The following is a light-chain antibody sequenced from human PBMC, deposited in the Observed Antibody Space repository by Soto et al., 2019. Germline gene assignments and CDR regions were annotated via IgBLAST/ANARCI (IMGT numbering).Light chain of an antibody. V-gene: IGKV3-20*01. Sequence: EIVLTQSPGTLSLSPGERGTLSCRANQSISGNHLAWYQQQPGQAPRLLIFDTFSRATGIPDRFSGGGSGTAFTLTVSRLEPEDFGEYCCQLYGASRPRTFCQGTRVEI. CDR1: QSISGNH. CDR2: DTF. J-gene: IGKJ1*01. CDR3: QLYGASRPRT.